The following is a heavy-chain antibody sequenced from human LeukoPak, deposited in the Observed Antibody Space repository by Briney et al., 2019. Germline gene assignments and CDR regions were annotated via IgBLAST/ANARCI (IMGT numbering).Heavy chain of an antibody. CDR3: ARGRGDSGSYWDYYYMDV. Sequence: GASVKVSCKASGYPFTSYDINWVRQATGQGLEWMGWMNPNSGNTGYAQKFQGRVTMTRNTSISTAYMELSSLRSEDTAVYCCARGRGDSGSYWDYYYMDVWGKGTTVTVSS. CDR2: MNPNSGNT. J-gene: IGHJ6*03. V-gene: IGHV1-8*01. D-gene: IGHD1-26*01. CDR1: GYPFTSYD.